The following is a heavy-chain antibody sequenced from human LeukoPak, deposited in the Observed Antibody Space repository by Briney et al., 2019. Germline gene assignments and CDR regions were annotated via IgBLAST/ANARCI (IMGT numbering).Heavy chain of an antibody. D-gene: IGHD3-9*01. CDR3: AKGSHYDILTGYYNLPLDY. CDR1: GFSLSRYW. Sequence: GGSLRLSCAASGFSLSRYWMSWVRQAPGEGLEWVANIKQDESEKDYVDSVRGRFTISRDNSKNTLYLQMNSLRAEDTAVYYCAKGSHYDILTGYYNLPLDYWGQGTLVTVSS. J-gene: IGHJ4*02. V-gene: IGHV3-7*01. CDR2: IKQDESEK.